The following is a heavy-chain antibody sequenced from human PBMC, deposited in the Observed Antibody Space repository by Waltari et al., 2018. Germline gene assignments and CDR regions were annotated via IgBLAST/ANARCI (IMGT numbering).Heavy chain of an antibody. CDR3: AASQRRFWSGPNNWFDP. Sequence: QVQLVQSGAEVKKPGASVKVSCKASGYTFTGYYMHWVRQAPGQGLEWMGWINPNSGGTNYAQKFQGRVTMTRDTSISTAYMELSRLRSDDTAVYYCAASQRRFWSGPNNWFDPWGQGTLVTVSS. V-gene: IGHV1-2*02. D-gene: IGHD3-3*01. CDR2: INPNSGGT. J-gene: IGHJ5*02. CDR1: GYTFTGYY.